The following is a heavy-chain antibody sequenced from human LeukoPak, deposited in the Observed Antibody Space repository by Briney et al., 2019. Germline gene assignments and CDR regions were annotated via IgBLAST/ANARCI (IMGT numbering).Heavy chain of an antibody. CDR1: GYSFNNYG. D-gene: IGHD3-10*01. CDR2: NT. CDR3: ARGGGRKYDY. J-gene: IGHJ4*02. V-gene: IGHV1-18*01. Sequence: GASVKVSCKASGYSFNNYGITWVRQAPGQGLEWMGYNTNYARKFQGRVTMTTDTSTSTAYMELRSLRSDDTAVYYCARGGGRKYDYWGQGTLVTVSS.